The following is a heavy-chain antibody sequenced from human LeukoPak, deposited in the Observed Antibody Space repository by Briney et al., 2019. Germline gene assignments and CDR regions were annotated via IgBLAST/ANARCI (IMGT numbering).Heavy chain of an antibody. J-gene: IGHJ4*02. D-gene: IGHD5-12*01. CDR3: AKRATMSGATYYFDY. Sequence: GGSLRLSCAASGFTFSSYSMNWVRQAPGKGLEWVSAISGSGGSTYYADSVKGRFTISRDNSKNTLYLQMNSLRAEDTAVYYCAKRATMSGATYYFDYWGQGTLVTVSS. V-gene: IGHV3-23*01. CDR1: GFTFSSYS. CDR2: ISGSGGST.